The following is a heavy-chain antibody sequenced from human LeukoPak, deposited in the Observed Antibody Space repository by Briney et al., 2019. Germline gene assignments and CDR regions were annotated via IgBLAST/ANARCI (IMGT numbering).Heavy chain of an antibody. Sequence: GRSLRLSCAASGFTFSSYGMPWVRQAPGKGLEWVAVISYDGSDKYSADSVKGRFTISRNNSKNTLYLQMNSLRAEDTAVYYCAKNAHYQGYSYGGIDYWGQGTLVTVSS. CDR2: ISYDGSDK. J-gene: IGHJ4*02. D-gene: IGHD5-18*01. CDR3: AKNAHYQGYSYGGIDY. V-gene: IGHV3-30*18. CDR1: GFTFSSYG.